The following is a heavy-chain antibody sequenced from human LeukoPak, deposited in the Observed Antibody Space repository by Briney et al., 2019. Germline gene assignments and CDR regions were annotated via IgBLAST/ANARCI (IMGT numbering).Heavy chain of an antibody. CDR3: ASLVVAAN. D-gene: IGHD2-15*01. Sequence: SETLSLTCAVYGGSFSGYYWSWIRQPPGKGLEWIGEINHSGSTNYNPSLKSRVTISVDTSKNQFSLKLSSVTAADTAVYYCASLVVAANWGQGTLVTVSS. CDR1: GGSFSGYY. CDR2: INHSGST. V-gene: IGHV4-34*01. J-gene: IGHJ4*02.